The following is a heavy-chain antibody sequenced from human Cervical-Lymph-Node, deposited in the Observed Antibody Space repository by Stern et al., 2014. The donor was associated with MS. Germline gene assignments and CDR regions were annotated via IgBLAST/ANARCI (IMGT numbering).Heavy chain of an antibody. CDR2: IIPIFGTT. Sequence: QVQLVQSGAEVKKPGSSVKVSCKASAGTFSSYTISWVRQAPGQGLEWMGGIIPIFGTTNYAQQFQGRVTVTADKSTSTAYMELNSLRSEDTAVYYCVTSPRIAATWGQGTLVTVSS. CDR3: VTSPRIAAT. V-gene: IGHV1-69*06. J-gene: IGHJ5*02. D-gene: IGHD6-13*01. CDR1: AGTFSSYT.